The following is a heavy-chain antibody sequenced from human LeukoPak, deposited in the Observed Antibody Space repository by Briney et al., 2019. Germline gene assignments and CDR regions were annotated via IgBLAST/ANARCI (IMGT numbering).Heavy chain of an antibody. V-gene: IGHV1-2*02. CDR2: INPNSGGT. D-gene: IGHD2-2*01. J-gene: IGHJ4*02. CDR1: GYTFTGYY. Sequence: GASVKVSCKASGYTFTGYYMHWVRQAPGQGLEWMGWINPNSGGTNYAQKFQGRVTITRDTSISTAYMELSRLRSDDTAVYYCARRVSGNPGYCSSTSCFYFDYWGQGTLVTVSS. CDR3: ARRVSGNPGYCSSTSCFYFDY.